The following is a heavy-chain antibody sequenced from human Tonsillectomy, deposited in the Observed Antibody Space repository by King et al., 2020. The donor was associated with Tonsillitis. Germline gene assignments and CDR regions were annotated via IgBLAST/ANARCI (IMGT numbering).Heavy chain of an antibody. J-gene: IGHJ4*02. CDR2: IIPIFGTA. CDR1: GGTFSSYA. CDR3: AGGAKSITIFGVVIKKHAYYFDY. Sequence: VQLVESGAEVKKPGSSVKVSCKASGGTFSSYAISWVRQAPGQGLEWMGGIIPIFGTANYAQKFQGRVTITADESTSTAYMELSSLRSEDTAVYYCAGGAKSITIFGVVIKKHAYYFDYWGQGTLVTVSS. D-gene: IGHD3-3*01. V-gene: IGHV1-69*01.